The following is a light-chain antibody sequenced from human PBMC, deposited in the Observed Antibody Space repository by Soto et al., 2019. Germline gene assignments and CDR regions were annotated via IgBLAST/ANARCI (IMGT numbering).Light chain of an antibody. Sequence: DIQITQSPSSLSASVVDRVTITFRASQIISSSLNWYQQKPGKAPKLLIYAASSLQSWVPSRFIGSGSGTDFTLTISSLQPEDVATYYCQKCKVAPFTCGGGTKGDIK. CDR3: QKCKVAPFT. V-gene: IGKV1-39*01. CDR1: QIISSS. J-gene: IGKJ4*01. CDR2: AAS.